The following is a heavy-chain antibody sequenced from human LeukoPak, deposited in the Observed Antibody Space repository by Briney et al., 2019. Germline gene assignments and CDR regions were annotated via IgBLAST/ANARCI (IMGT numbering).Heavy chain of an antibody. V-gene: IGHV3-21*01. J-gene: IGHJ4*02. CDR1: GFTFSSYS. Sequence: PGGSLRLSCAASGFTFSSYSMNWVRQAPGKGLEWVSSISSSSSYIYYADSVKGRFTISRDNAKNSLYPQMNSLRAEDTAVYYCARVKDSSGYYPSYFDYWGQGTLVTVSS. CDR2: ISSSSSYI. D-gene: IGHD3-22*01. CDR3: ARVKDSSGYYPSYFDY.